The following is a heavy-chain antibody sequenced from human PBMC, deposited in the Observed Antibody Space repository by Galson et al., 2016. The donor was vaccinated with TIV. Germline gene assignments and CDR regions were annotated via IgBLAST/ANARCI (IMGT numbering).Heavy chain of an antibody. D-gene: IGHD2-21*01. J-gene: IGHJ4*02. CDR2: IYFDDSET. Sequence: QSGAEVKKSGESLKISCKTSGNTFINSWIAWVRQMPGKGLECMGVIYFDDSETIYSSSLEGHVTISVDKSINTAYLHWNRLKASDSAMYYCARLGCGADCYSGVGKWGQGTLVTVAS. V-gene: IGHV5-51*01. CDR3: ARLGCGADCYSGVGK. CDR1: GNTFINSW.